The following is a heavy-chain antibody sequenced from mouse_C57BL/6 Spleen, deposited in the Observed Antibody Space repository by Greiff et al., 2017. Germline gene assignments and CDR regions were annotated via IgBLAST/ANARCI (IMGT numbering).Heavy chain of an antibody. CDR3: TRSGGSSYENWYFDV. J-gene: IGHJ1*03. CDR2: IDPETGGT. D-gene: IGHD1-1*01. Sequence: QVQLQQSGAELVRPGASVTLSCKASGYTFTDYEMHWVKQTPVHGLEWIGAIDPETGGTAYNQKFKGKAILTADKSSSTAYMELRSLTSEDSAVYYCTRSGGSSYENWYFDVWGTGTTVTVSS. V-gene: IGHV1-15*01. CDR1: GYTFTDYE.